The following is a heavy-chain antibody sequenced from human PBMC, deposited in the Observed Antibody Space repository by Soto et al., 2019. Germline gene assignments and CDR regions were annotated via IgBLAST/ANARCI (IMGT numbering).Heavy chain of an antibody. D-gene: IGHD6-13*01. CDR1: GGSVSSGSYY. Sequence: PSETMSLTCTVSGGSVSSGSYYWSWIRQPPGKGLEWIGYIYYSGSTNYNPSLKSRVTLSVDTYNTQFSLKLRPVTAADKPVYYCARQLNDSVGRNAFDIWGQGTLDTVSS. CDR2: IYYSGST. CDR3: ARQLNDSVGRNAFDI. J-gene: IGHJ3*02. V-gene: IGHV4-61*01.